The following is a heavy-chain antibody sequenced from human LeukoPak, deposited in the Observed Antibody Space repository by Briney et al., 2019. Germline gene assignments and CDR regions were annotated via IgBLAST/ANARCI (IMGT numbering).Heavy chain of an antibody. CDR3: ARQGDDY. J-gene: IGHJ4*01. Sequence: GGSLRLSCAASGFTFDHYGMSWVRQAPGKGLECVANIKEDGSEKYYVDSVKGRFTISRDNAKNSLYLQMNSLRAEDTAVYYCARQGDDYWGHGTLVTVSS. CDR2: IKEDGSEK. CDR1: GFTFDHYG. V-gene: IGHV3-7*01. D-gene: IGHD3-16*01.